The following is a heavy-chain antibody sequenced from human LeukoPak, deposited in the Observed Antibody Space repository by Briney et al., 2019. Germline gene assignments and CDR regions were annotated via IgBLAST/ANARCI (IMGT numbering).Heavy chain of an antibody. V-gene: IGHV4-59*01. Sequence: SETLSLTCTVSGGSISYYYWSWIRQPPGKGLEWIGYIYYSGSTNYNPSLKSRVTISVDTSKNQFSLKLSSVTAADTAVYYCARERSPGSYYDAFDIWGQGQWSPSPQ. CDR3: ARERSPGSYYDAFDI. D-gene: IGHD1-26*01. CDR1: GGSISYYY. CDR2: IYYSGST. J-gene: IGHJ3*02.